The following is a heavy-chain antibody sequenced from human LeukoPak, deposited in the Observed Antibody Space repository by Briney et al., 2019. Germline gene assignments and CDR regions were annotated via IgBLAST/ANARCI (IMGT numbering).Heavy chain of an antibody. J-gene: IGHJ4*02. V-gene: IGHV4-39*01. CDR3: ARLAPPGYFDY. CDR2: IYYSGST. CDR1: GGSISSSRYY. Sequence: KASETLSLTCTVSGGSISSSRYYWGWIRQPPGKGLEWIGSIYYSGSTYYNPSLKSRVTISVDTSKNQFSLKLSSVTAADTAVYYCARLAPPGYFDYWGQGTLVTVSS.